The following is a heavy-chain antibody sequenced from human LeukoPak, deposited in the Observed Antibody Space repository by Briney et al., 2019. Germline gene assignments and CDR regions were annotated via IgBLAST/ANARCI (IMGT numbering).Heavy chain of an antibody. V-gene: IGHV3-49*04. CDR1: GYNFGDYA. D-gene: IGHD3-16*01. CDR2: IRSKAFGGAT. CDR3: TRDGGTLDY. Sequence: PGGSLKLSCTRSGYNFGDYAMSWVRHYTGKGLDWVSLIRSKAFGGATEYAASVKGRFTISRDESKSIAYLQMNSLKTEDTAMYYCTRDGGTLDYWGQGTLVTVSS. J-gene: IGHJ4*02.